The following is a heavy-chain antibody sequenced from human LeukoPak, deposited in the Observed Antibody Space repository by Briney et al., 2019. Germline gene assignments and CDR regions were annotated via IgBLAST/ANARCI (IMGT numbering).Heavy chain of an antibody. J-gene: IGHJ4*02. CDR3: ARPRSNGWYYFDN. CDR1: GGSISSGSYY. Sequence: KPSETLSLTCTVSGGSISSGSYYWGWIRQPPGKGLEWIGSIYYSGSTYYNPSLKSRVTISVDTSKNQFSLKLSSVTAADTAVYYCARPRSNGWYYFDNWGQGTLVTVSS. V-gene: IGHV4-39*01. D-gene: IGHD6-19*01. CDR2: IYYSGST.